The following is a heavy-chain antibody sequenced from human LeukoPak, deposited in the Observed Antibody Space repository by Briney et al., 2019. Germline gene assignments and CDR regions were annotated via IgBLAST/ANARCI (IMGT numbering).Heavy chain of an antibody. CDR2: ISGSGST. CDR3: ARDSGTTGELKFDP. Sequence: SETLSLTCTVSGGSINSYWSWMRQPAGKGLEWIGRISGSGSTTYNPSLKSRLSISIDTSKNQFSLKLMSVTAADTAVYYCARDSGTTGELKFDPWGQGTLVTVSS. D-gene: IGHD3-10*01. V-gene: IGHV4-4*07. J-gene: IGHJ5*02. CDR1: GGSINSY.